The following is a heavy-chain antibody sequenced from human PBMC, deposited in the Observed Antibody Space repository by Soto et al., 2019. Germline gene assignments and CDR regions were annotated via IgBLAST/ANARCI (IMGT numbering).Heavy chain of an antibody. CDR3: AKGWEYYYDSSGYPGAD. J-gene: IGHJ4*02. CDR1: GFTFSSYV. Sequence: GGSLRLSCAASGFTFSSYVMSWVRQAPGKWLEWVSTISGSGGSTFYADSVKGRFTISRDNSKNTLYLQMDSLRAEDTAIYYCAKGWEYYYDSSGYPGADWGQGXLVTVYS. D-gene: IGHD3-22*01. CDR2: ISGSGGST. V-gene: IGHV3-23*01.